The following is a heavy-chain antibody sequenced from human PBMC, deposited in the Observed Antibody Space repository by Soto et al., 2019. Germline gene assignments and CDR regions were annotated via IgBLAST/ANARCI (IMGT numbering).Heavy chain of an antibody. Sequence: QLQLQESGSGLVKPSRTLSLTCAVSGGSISSGGYSWSWIRQPPGKGLEWIGYIYHSGSTYYNPSLKSRVTISVDRSKNQFSLKLSSVTAADTAVYYCARGLVGGARGVTWFDPWGQGTLVTVSS. J-gene: IGHJ5*02. D-gene: IGHD3-10*01. CDR3: ARGLVGGARGVTWFDP. V-gene: IGHV4-30-2*01. CDR2: IYHSGST. CDR1: GGSISSGGYS.